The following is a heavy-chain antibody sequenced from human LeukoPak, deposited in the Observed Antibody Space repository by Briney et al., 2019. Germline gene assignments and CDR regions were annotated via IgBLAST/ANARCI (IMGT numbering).Heavy chain of an antibody. J-gene: IGHJ5*02. D-gene: IGHD6-19*01. Sequence: ASVKVSCKASGYIFSRYGMNWVRQGPGQGLDWMGWINTNSGNPTYAQGFTGRFVFSLDTSVSTAYLQISSLKAEDTAVYYCARDLGSSGGDNWFDPWGQGTLVTVSS. V-gene: IGHV7-4-1*02. CDR2: INTNSGNP. CDR3: ARDLGSSGGDNWFDP. CDR1: GYIFSRYG.